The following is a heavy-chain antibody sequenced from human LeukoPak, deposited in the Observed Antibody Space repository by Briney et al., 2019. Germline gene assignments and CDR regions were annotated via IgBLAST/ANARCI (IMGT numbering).Heavy chain of an antibody. J-gene: IGHJ2*01. Sequence: SETLSLTCAVYGGSFSGYYWSWIRQPPGKGLEWIGEINHSGSTNYNPSLKSRVTISVDTSKNRFSLKLSSVTAADTAVYYCARGQSDDYGDPRGYFDLWGRGTLVTVSS. CDR1: GGSFSGYY. CDR2: INHSGST. CDR3: ARGQSDDYGDPRGYFDL. D-gene: IGHD4-17*01. V-gene: IGHV4-34*01.